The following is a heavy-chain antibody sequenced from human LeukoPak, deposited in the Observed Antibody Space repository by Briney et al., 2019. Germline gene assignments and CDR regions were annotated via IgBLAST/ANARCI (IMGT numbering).Heavy chain of an antibody. D-gene: IGHD6-25*01. Sequence: KPSETLSLTCTVSGGSISSYYWSWIRQPPGKGLECIGYIYNSGSTNYNPSLKSRVSISVDTSKNQFSLKLSSVTAADTAVYYCARSAIDAFDLWAQGTLVTVSS. CDR2: IYNSGST. V-gene: IGHV4-59*08. J-gene: IGHJ3*01. CDR1: GGSISSYY. CDR3: ARSAIDAFDL.